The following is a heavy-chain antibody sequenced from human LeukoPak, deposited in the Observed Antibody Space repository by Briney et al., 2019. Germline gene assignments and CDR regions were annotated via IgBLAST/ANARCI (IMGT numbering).Heavy chain of an antibody. CDR1: GFTFSNSG. J-gene: IGHJ6*04. CDR2: IKEDGSDK. D-gene: IGHD3-3*01. Sequence: GGSLRLSCLASGFTFSNSGMTWVRQAPGRGLEWVANIKEDGSDKQYVDSVRGRFTISRDNAKNLVSLQMDGLRAEDTAVYHCVRESDVWSGPGIGRPLDVWGKGTTVTVSS. V-gene: IGHV3-7*01. CDR3: VRESDVWSGPGIGRPLDV.